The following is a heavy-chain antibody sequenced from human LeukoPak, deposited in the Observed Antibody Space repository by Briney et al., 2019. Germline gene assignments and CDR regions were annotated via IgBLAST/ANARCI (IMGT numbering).Heavy chain of an antibody. CDR2: IWYDGSNK. J-gene: IGHJ4*02. Sequence: GRSLRLSCAASGFTFSSYGMHWVRQAPGKGLEWVAVIWYDGSNKYYADSVKGRFTISRDNSKNTLYLQMNSLRAEDTAVYYCARGPHYYDSSGYYLSWGQGTLVTVSS. D-gene: IGHD3-22*01. CDR1: GFTFSSYG. CDR3: ARGPHYYDSSGYYLS. V-gene: IGHV3-30*19.